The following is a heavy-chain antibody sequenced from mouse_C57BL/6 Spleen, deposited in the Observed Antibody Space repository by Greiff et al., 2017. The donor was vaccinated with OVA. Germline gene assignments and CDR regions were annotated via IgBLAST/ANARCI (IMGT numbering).Heavy chain of an antibody. CDR1: GFTFSSYG. Sequence: EVHLVESGGDLVKPGGSLKLSCAASGFTFSSYGMSWVRQTPDKRLEWVATISSGGSYTYYPDSVKGRFTISRDNAKNTLYLQMSSLKSEDTAMYYCARTDGYWFAYWGQGTLVTVSA. D-gene: IGHD2-3*01. CDR3: ARTDGYWFAY. V-gene: IGHV5-6*01. CDR2: ISSGGSYT. J-gene: IGHJ3*01.